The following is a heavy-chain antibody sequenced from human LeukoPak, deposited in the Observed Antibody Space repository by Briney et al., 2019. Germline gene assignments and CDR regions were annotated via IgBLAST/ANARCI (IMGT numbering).Heavy chain of an antibody. V-gene: IGHV4-30-2*01. D-gene: IGHD2-8*01. CDR2: IYHSGST. Sequence: SETLSLTCTVSGGSISSGGYSWSWIRQPPGKGLEWIGYIYHSGSTYYNPSLKSRVTISVDRSKNQFSLKLSSATAADTAVYYCARGPHIVLMVYAKGFDPWGQGTLVTVSS. J-gene: IGHJ5*02. CDR3: ARGPHIVLMVYAKGFDP. CDR1: GGSISSGGYS.